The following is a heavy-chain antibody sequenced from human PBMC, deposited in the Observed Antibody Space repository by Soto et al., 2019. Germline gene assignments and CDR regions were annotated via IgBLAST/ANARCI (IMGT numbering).Heavy chain of an antibody. CDR1: GFTFRNDD. D-gene: IGHD6-19*01. CDR3: ARDRSVSGTGELDY. CDR2: MGRAGDT. J-gene: IGHJ4*02. V-gene: IGHV3-13*01. Sequence: GGSLRLSCAASGFTFRNDDMHWVRQAPGKGLEWVAGMGRAGDTYYLASVQSRFTISRDNAKNVLYLQMNSLRAGDTAVYYCARDRSVSGTGELDYWGQGTLVTVSS.